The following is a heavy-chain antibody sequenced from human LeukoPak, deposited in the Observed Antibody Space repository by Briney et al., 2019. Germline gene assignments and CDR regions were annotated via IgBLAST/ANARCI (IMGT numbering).Heavy chain of an antibody. J-gene: IGHJ4*02. CDR2: INHSGST. D-gene: IGHD6-19*01. V-gene: IGHV4-34*01. CDR1: GGSFSGYY. Sequence: PSETLSLTCAVYGGSFSGYYWSWLRQPPGKGLEWIGEINHSGSTNYNPSLKSRVTISVDTSKNQFSLKLSSVTAADTAVYYCARASSGWKGDYFDYWGQGTLVTVSS. CDR3: ARASSGWKGDYFDY.